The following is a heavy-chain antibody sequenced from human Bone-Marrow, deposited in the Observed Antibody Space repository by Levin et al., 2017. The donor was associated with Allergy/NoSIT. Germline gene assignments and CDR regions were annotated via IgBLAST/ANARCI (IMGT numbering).Heavy chain of an antibody. V-gene: IGHV3-30*04. CDR3: AREYGNAERGYYFDY. J-gene: IGHJ4*02. Sequence: SCAASGFTFSSYAMHWVRQAPGKGLEWVAVISYDGSNKYYADSVKGRFTISRDNSKNTLYLQMNSLRAEDTAVYYCAREYGNAERGYYFDYWGQGTLVTVSA. CDR2: ISYDGSNK. D-gene: IGHD1-1*01. CDR1: GFTFSSYA.